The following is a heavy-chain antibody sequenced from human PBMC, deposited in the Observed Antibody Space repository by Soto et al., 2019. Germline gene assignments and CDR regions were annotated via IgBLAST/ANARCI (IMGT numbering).Heavy chain of an antibody. J-gene: IGHJ6*01. V-gene: IGHV1-69*12. Sequence: QVQVEQSGAEVKKPGSSVKVSCKASGGTFSTAAISWVRQAPGQGLEWMGGIMPIFRTADYAQKFQGRVTNTADESTTTAYVELRSLRSEDTAVYYCARDKDRPPLGANYYYVMDVWGQGTMVTVSS. CDR2: IMPIFRTA. CDR3: ARDKDRPPLGANYYYVMDV. CDR1: GGTFSTAA. D-gene: IGHD3-3*02.